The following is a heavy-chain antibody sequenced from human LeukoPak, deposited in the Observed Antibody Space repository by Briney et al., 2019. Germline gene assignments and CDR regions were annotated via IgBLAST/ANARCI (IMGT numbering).Heavy chain of an antibody. CDR2: IYTSGST. CDR3: ARSGGSSWYYMDV. J-gene: IGHJ6*03. Sequence: PSETLSLTCTVSGGSISSSSYYWSWIRQPAGKGLEWTGRIYTSGSTNYNPSLKSRVTMSVDTSKNQFSLKLSSVTAADTAVYYCARSGGSSWYYMDVWGKGTTVTISS. V-gene: IGHV4-61*02. CDR1: GGSISSSSYY. D-gene: IGHD6-13*01.